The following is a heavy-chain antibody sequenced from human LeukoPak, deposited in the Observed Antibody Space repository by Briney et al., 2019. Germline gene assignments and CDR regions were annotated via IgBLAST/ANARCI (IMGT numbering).Heavy chain of an antibody. CDR3: ARLWFGELWNDY. V-gene: IGHV1-18*04. J-gene: IGHJ4*02. Sequence: ASVKVSCKASGYTFTGYYMHWVRQAPGQGLEWMGWISAYNGNTNYAQKLQGRVTMTTDTSTSTAYMELRSLRSDDTAVYYCARLWFGELWNDYWGQGTLVTVSS. CDR2: ISAYNGNT. D-gene: IGHD3-10*01. CDR1: GYTFTGYY.